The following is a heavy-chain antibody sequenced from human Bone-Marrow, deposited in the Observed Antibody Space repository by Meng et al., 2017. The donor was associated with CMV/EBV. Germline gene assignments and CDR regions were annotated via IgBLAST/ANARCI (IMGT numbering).Heavy chain of an antibody. CDR3: VGVPASNWFDP. CDR2: IIPILGIA. V-gene: IGHV1-69*02. J-gene: IGHJ5*02. D-gene: IGHD2-2*01. CDR1: EYTLTGYY. Sequence: SVKVSCKASEYTLTGYYIHWVRQAPGQGLEWMGRIIPILGIANYAQKFQGRVTITADKSTSTAYMELSSLRSEDTAVYYCVGVPASNWFDPWGQGTLVTVSS.